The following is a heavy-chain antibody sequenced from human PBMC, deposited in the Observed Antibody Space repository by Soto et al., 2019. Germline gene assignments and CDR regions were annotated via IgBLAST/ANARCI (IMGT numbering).Heavy chain of an antibody. D-gene: IGHD1-26*01. V-gene: IGHV3-74*01. J-gene: IGHJ4*02. CDR2: IDGAAATT. CDR1: GCTFNNKW. CDR3: ARGGAMGVEY. Sequence: PGGSLRLSCTASGCTFNNKWMHWVRHAPGKGLVWLSRIDGAAATTNYADSVKGRFTISRDNAKNIVFLHVNGLTDEDTAVYYCARGGAMGVEYWGQGTLVTVSS.